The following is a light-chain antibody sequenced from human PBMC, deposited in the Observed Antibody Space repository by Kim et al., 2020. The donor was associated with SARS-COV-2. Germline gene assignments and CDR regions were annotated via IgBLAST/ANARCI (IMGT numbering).Light chain of an antibody. CDR2: KDT. J-gene: IGLJ2*01. CDR3: QACDINTAHVV. Sequence: SYELTQPPSVSVSPGQPASITCSGDKLGDKYAYWYQQKPGQSPVLVIYKDTKRPSGIPERFSGSNSGNTATLTISGTQAMDEADYYCQACDINTAHVVFGGGTQLTVL. V-gene: IGLV3-1*01. CDR1: KLGDKY.